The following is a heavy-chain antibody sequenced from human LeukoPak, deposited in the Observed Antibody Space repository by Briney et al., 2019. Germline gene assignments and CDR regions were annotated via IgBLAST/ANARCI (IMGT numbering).Heavy chain of an antibody. D-gene: IGHD6-13*01. V-gene: IGHV3-30-3*01. CDR3: ARAAAGQGVYYFDY. CDR2: ISYDGSNK. CDR1: GFTFSSYA. Sequence: GGSLRLSCAASGFTFSSYAMHWVRQAPGKGLEWVAVISYDGSNKYYADSVKGRFTISRDNSKNTLYLQMNSLRAEDTAVYYCARAAAGQGVYYFDYWGQGTLVTVSS. J-gene: IGHJ4*02.